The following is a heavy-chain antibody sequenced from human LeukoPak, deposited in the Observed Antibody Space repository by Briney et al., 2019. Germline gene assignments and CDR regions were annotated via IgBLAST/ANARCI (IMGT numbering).Heavy chain of an antibody. CDR1: GFTFSSYA. D-gene: IGHD6-19*01. CDR3: ARVVSSGWGNNWFDP. V-gene: IGHV3-23*01. Sequence: GGSLRLSCAASGFTFSSYAMSWVRQAPGKGLEWVSAISGSGGSTYYADSVKGRFTISRDNAKNTLYLQMNSLRAEDTAVYYCARVVSSGWGNNWFDPWGQGTLVTVSS. CDR2: ISGSGGST. J-gene: IGHJ5*02.